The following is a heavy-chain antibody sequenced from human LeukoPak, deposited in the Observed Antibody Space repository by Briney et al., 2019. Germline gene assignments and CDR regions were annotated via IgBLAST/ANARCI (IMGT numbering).Heavy chain of an antibody. D-gene: IGHD5-24*01. Sequence: SETLSLTCTVSGYSITSGYYWGWVRPPPGKGLEWIGSISHSGSTYYNPSLKSRVTISVDTSKNQFSLKLSSVTAADTAVYYCARGVDGYMASHAFEIWGQGTMVSVSS. V-gene: IGHV4-38-2*02. J-gene: IGHJ3*02. CDR2: ISHSGST. CDR3: ARGVDGYMASHAFEI. CDR1: GYSITSGYY.